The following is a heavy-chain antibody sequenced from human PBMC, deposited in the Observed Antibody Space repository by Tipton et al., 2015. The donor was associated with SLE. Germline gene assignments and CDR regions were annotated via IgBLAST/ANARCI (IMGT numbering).Heavy chain of an antibody. CDR3: ARRRSSSWGNWFDP. Sequence: GLVKPSETLSLTCTVSGGSISDNSYYWAWIRQPPGKGLDWIGTISYGGTTSYNPSLKSRVSMSVDTSKNQLSLRLTSLTAADTAVYYCARRRSSSWGNWFDPWGQGTLVTVSS. V-gene: IGHV4-39*07. CDR2: ISYGGTT. CDR1: GGSISDNSYY. J-gene: IGHJ5*02. D-gene: IGHD6-13*01.